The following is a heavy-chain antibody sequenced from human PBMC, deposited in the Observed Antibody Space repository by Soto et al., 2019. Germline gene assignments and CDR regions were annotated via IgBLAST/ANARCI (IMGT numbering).Heavy chain of an antibody. CDR1: GGSISSSSYY. D-gene: IGHD4-17*01. Sequence: SETLSLTCTVSGGSISSSSYYWGWIRQHPGKGLEWIGYIYYSGSTYYNPSLKSRVTISVDTSKNQFSLKLSSVTAADTAVYYCARSSDYGDYVGIDYFDYWGQGTLVTVSS. CDR3: ARSSDYGDYVGIDYFDY. CDR2: IYYSGST. V-gene: IGHV4-31*03. J-gene: IGHJ4*02.